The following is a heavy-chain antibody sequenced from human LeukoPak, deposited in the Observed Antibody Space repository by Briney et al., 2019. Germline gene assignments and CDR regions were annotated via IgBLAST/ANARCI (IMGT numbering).Heavy chain of an antibody. CDR2: IWYDGSNK. J-gene: IGHJ3*02. CDR3: ARDQGTVTTIRGVDI. CDR1: GFTFSHFA. V-gene: IGHV3-33*01. D-gene: IGHD4-17*01. Sequence: PGGSLRLSCAASGFTFSHFAIHWVRQAPGKGLEWVAIIWYDGSNKYYADSVKGRFTISRDNSKNTLYLQMNGLRAEDTAVYYCARDQGTVTTIRGVDIWGQGAMVTVSS.